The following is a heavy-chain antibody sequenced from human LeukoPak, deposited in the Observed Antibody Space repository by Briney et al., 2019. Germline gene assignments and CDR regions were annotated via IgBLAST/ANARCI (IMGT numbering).Heavy chain of an antibody. D-gene: IGHD6-6*01. CDR3: ARHSAPPRFDY. CDR1: GGSFSGYY. J-gene: IGHJ4*02. Sequence: SETLSLTCAVYGGSFSGYYWSWIRQPPGKGLEWIGEINHSGSTNYNPSLKSRVTISVDTSKNQFSLKLSSVTAADTAVYYCARHSAPPRFDYWGQGTLVTVSS. CDR2: INHSGST. V-gene: IGHV4-34*01.